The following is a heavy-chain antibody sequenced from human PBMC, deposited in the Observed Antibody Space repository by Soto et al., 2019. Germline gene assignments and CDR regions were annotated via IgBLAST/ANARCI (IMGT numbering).Heavy chain of an antibody. CDR2: IIPIFGTP. CDR3: ARDRDDYGSGNYYNRIDF. CDR1: GGIFSTYA. D-gene: IGHD3-10*01. V-gene: IGHV1-69*01. J-gene: IGHJ4*02. Sequence: QVQLVQSGAEVKKPGSSVKVSCKASGGIFSTYAISWVRQAPGQGLEWMGGIIPIFGTPNYAQRFQVRVTTRAEESTSTDYMELRRLRSEDTAVYYCARDRDDYGSGNYYNRIDFWGQGTLVTVSS.